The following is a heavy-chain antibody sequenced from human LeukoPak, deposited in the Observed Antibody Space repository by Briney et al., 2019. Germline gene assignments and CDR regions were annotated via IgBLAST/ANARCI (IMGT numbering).Heavy chain of an antibody. J-gene: IGHJ6*03. V-gene: IGHV1-8*01. CDR2: MNPDSGNT. CDR3: ARGTGYTAMVRNYYYYYYMDV. Sequence: ASVKVSFTASGYTFTIYDINWVRQATGQGLEWMGWMNPDSGNTGYAQKFQGRVTMTRNTSISTAYMELSSLRSEDTAVYYCARGTGYTAMVRNYYYYYYMDVWGKGTTVTISS. CDR1: GYTFTIYD. D-gene: IGHD5-18*01.